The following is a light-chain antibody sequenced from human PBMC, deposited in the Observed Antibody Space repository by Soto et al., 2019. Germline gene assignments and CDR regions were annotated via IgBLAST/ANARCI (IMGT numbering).Light chain of an antibody. CDR3: QSYDSSLNGVI. Sequence: QPVLTQPPSVSGAPGQRVTISCTGSSSNIGAGYDVHWYQQLPGTAPKLLIYGNSNRPSGVPDRFSGSKSGTSASLAITGLQAEDEADYYCQSYDSSLNGVIFGGGTQLTVL. CDR1: SSNIGAGYD. J-gene: IGLJ2*01. CDR2: GNS. V-gene: IGLV1-40*01.